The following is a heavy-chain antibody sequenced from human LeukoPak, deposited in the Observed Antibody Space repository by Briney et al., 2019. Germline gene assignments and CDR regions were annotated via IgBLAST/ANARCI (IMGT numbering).Heavy chain of an antibody. CDR2: ITSGGDTT. Sequence: GGSLRLSCAASGFTFSSYAMSWVRQTPGKGLEWVSAITSGGDTTYYADSVKGRFTIFRDNSKNTLYLQMNNLRAEDTAVYYCAKGGGYEVLYDYWGQGTLVTVSS. D-gene: IGHD5-12*01. J-gene: IGHJ4*02. CDR3: AKGGGYEVLYDY. V-gene: IGHV3-23*01. CDR1: GFTFSSYA.